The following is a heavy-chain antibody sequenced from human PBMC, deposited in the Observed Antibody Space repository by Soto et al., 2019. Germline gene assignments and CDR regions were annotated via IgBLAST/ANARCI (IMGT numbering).Heavy chain of an antibody. J-gene: IGHJ4*02. CDR1: GGSICSGGSICSGGHY. Sequence: SATLCITGTVSGGSICSGGSICSGGHYWTWIRQHPGKGLYWIGYIYYSGNTHYTPSLKSRVTISVDTSKNQFSLKLSSVTAADTAVYYCARDNYYGGKLDYWGQGTLVTVSS. CDR3: ARDNYYGGKLDY. D-gene: IGHD4-17*01. CDR2: IYYSGNT. V-gene: IGHV4-61*08.